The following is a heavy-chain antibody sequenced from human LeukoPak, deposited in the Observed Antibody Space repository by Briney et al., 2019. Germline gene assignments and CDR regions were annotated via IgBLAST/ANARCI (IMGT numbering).Heavy chain of an antibody. CDR2: LFYSGST. CDR3: ATVAVIRGVTYFDY. J-gene: IGHJ4*02. CDR1: GGSIGTNN. V-gene: IGHV4-59*01. Sequence: PSETLSLTCSVSGGSIGTNNWNWIRQPPGKGLEWIAYLFYSGSTDYNPSLESRVTISVDTSKNQFSLKLRSVTAADTAVYYCATVAVIRGVTYFDYWGQGTLVTVSS. D-gene: IGHD3-10*01.